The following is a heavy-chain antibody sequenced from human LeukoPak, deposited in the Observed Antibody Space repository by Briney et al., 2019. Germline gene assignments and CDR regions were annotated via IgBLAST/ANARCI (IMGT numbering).Heavy chain of an antibody. CDR2: IIPIFGTA. J-gene: IGHJ3*02. Sequence: SAKVSCKASGGTFSSYAISWVQQAPGQGLEWMGRIIPIFGTANYAQKFQGRVTITTDESTSTAYMELSSLRSEDTAVYYCARRKKTKYDSSGYYYHDAFDIWGQGTMVTVSS. D-gene: IGHD3-22*01. CDR1: GGTFSSYA. CDR3: ARRKKTKYDSSGYYYHDAFDI. V-gene: IGHV1-69*05.